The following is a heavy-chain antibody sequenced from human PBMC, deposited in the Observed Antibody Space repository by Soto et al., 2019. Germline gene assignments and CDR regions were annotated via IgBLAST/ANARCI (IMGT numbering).Heavy chain of an antibody. D-gene: IGHD3-22*01. CDR1: GFTFSSYS. CDR3: ARREKRNYYDSNY. V-gene: IGHV3-21*01. J-gene: IGHJ4*02. CDR2: ISSSSSYI. Sequence: EVQLVESGGGLVKPGGSLRLSCAASGFTFSSYSMNWLRQAPGKGLEWVSSISSSSSYIYYADSVKGRFTLSRDNAKNSLYLQMNSLRAEDTAVYYCARREKRNYYDSNYWGQGTLVAVST.